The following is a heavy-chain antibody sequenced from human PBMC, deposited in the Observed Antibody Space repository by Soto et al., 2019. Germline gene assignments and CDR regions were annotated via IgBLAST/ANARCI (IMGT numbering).Heavy chain of an antibody. CDR3: ARGVYYFGSGSYYNYYYYYMYV. CDR2: INHSGST. CDR1: GGSFSGYD. D-gene: IGHD3-10*01. Sequence: ASETLSLTCAVYGGSFSGYDWSWIRQPPGKGLEWIGEINHSGSTNYNPSLKSRVTISVDTSKNQFSLKLSSVTAADTAVYYCARGVYYFGSGSYYNYYYYYMYVWGKGTTVTVSS. V-gene: IGHV4-34*01. J-gene: IGHJ6*03.